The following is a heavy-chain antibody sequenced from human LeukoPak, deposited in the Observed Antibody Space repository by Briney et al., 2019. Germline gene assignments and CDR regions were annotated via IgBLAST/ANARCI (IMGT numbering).Heavy chain of an antibody. D-gene: IGHD3-22*01. Sequence: GGSLRLSCAASGFTFSSYGMHWVRQAPGKGLEWVAVIWYDGSNKYYADSVKGRFTISRDNAKNSLYLQMNSLRAEDTAVYYCARDGVVVRDQYYYMDVWGKGTTVTVS. CDR1: GFTFSSYG. J-gene: IGHJ6*03. CDR2: IWYDGSNK. V-gene: IGHV3-33*08. CDR3: ARDGVVVRDQYYYMDV.